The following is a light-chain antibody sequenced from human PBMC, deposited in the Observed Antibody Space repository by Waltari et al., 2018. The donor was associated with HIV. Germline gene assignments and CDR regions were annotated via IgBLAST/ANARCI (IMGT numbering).Light chain of an antibody. CDR3: SSYTSSSTRV. J-gene: IGLJ3*02. CDR2: DVS. V-gene: IGLV2-14*03. CDR1: SSEVGGYKY. Sequence: QSALTQPASVSGSPGQSITISCTGTSSEVGGYKYVSWYQRHPGKAPKLIIYDVSYRPSGVSNRCSGSKSGNRASLTISGLQAEDDADYYCSSYTSSSTRVFGGGTTVTVL.